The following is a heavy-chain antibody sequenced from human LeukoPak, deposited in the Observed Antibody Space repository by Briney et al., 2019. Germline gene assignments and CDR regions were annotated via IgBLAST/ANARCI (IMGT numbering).Heavy chain of an antibody. D-gene: IGHD6-13*01. CDR1: GGSFSDYY. Sequence: SETLSLTCAVYGGSFSDYYWSWIRQPPGKGLEWIGEINYSGSTNYNPSLKSRVTISVDTSKNQFSLKLSSVTAADTAVYYCATYSRSWTNYFDYWGQGVLVTVSS. CDR3: ATYSRSWTNYFDY. CDR2: INYSGST. J-gene: IGHJ4*02. V-gene: IGHV4-34*01.